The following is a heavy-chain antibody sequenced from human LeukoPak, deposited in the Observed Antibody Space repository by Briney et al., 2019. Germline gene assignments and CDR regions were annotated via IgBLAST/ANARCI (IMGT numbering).Heavy chain of an antibody. Sequence: TSETLSLTRTVSGYSISSGYYWGWIPPPPGKGLEWIGSIYHSGSTYYNPSLKSRVTISVDTSKNQFSLKLSYVTAADTAVYYCARGTAGTVFDYWGQGTLVTVSS. CDR1: GYSISSGYY. D-gene: IGHD6-13*01. CDR2: IYHSGST. V-gene: IGHV4-38-2*02. J-gene: IGHJ4*02. CDR3: ARGTAGTVFDY.